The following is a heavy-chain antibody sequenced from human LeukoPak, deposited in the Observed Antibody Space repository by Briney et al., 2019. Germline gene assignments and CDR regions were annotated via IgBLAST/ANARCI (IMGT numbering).Heavy chain of an antibody. CDR1: GYTFTSYG. CDR2: ISAYNGNT. J-gene: IGHJ4*02. Sequence: ASVKVSCKASGYTFTSYGISWVRQAPGQGLEWMGWISAYNGNTNYAQKLQGRVTMTTDTSTSTAYMELRSLRSEDTAVYYCARDRDYDFWSGYQQIDYWGQGTLVTVSS. V-gene: IGHV1-18*01. D-gene: IGHD3-3*01. CDR3: ARDRDYDFWSGYQQIDY.